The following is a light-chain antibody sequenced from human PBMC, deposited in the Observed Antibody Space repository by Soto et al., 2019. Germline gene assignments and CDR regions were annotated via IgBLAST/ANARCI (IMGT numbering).Light chain of an antibody. V-gene: IGKV3-11*01. J-gene: IGKJ4*01. CDR2: DAS. CDR1: QSVSSY. CDR3: QQRSYWLT. Sequence: EIVLTQSPATLSLSPGEGATLSCRASQSVSSYLAWYQQKPGQAPRLLIYDASNRATGIPARFSGSGSGTDFTLTISSLEPEDFAVYYCQQRSYWLTLGGGTKVDIK.